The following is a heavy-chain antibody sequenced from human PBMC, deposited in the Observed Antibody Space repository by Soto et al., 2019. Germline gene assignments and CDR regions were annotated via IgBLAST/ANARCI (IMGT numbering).Heavy chain of an antibody. CDR1: GGSISGSY. D-gene: IGHD6-19*01. Sequence: TSETLSLTCSVSGGSISGSYWSWIRQSPGKGLEWLGYVYYTGSTNYSPSLRSRVSISVDTSKNEFSLRLSSVTAGDTAVYFCARSVAVPGAHIDYWGQGTQVTVSS. CDR2: VYYTGST. CDR3: ARSVAVPGAHIDY. J-gene: IGHJ4*02. V-gene: IGHV4-59*01.